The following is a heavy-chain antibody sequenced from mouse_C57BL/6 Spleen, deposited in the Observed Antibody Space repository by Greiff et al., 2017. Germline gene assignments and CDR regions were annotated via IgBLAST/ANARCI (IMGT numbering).Heavy chain of an antibody. V-gene: IGHV1-80*01. J-gene: IGHJ3*01. CDR3: ARAVLRYHIEY. Sequence: VKLQESGAELVKPGASVKISCKASGYAFSSYWLNWVKQRPGKGLEWIGQIYPGDGDTNYNGKFKGKATLTADKSSSTAYMHLSSLTSEDSAVYFGARAVLRYHIEYWGQGTLVTVAA. D-gene: IGHD1-1*01. CDR1: GYAFSSYW. CDR2: IYPGDGDT.